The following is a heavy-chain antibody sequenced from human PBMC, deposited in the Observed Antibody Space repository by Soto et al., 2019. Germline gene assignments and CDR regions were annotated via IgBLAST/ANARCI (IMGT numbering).Heavy chain of an antibody. CDR3: AKGCYYDSSGYYVRRYFDY. CDR2: ISGGGGST. D-gene: IGHD3-22*01. Sequence: PGGSLRLSCAASGFTFSSYWMHWVRQAPGKGLVWVSRISGGGGSTYYADSVKGRFTISRDNSKNTLYLQMNSLRAEDTAVYYCAKGCYYDSSGYYVRRYFDYWGQGTLVTVSS. V-gene: IGHV3-23*01. J-gene: IGHJ4*02. CDR1: GFTFSSYW.